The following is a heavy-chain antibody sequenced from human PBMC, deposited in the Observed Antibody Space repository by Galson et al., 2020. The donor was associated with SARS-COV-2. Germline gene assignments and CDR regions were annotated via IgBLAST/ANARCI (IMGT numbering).Heavy chain of an antibody. V-gene: IGHV3-21*01. Sequence: NSGGSLRLSCAASGFTFSSYSMNWVRQAPGKGLEWVSSISSSSSYIYYADSVKGRFTISRDNAKNSLYLQMNSLRAEDTAVYYCARGLQKAGTPGPWGQGTLVTVSS. CDR2: ISSSSSYI. CDR1: GFTFSSYS. J-gene: IGHJ5*02. CDR3: ARGLQKAGTPGP. D-gene: IGHD2-15*01.